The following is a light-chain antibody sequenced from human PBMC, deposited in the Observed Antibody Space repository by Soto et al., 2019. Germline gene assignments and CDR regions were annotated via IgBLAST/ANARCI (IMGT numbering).Light chain of an antibody. CDR2: EVS. Sequence: QPVLTQPPSASGSPGQSVTISCTGTSSDVGGYNYVSWYQQHPGKAPKLMIYEVSERPSGVPDRFSGSKSGNTASLTVSGLQAEDEADYYCSSYAGNNNLVFGGGTQLTVL. V-gene: IGLV2-8*01. CDR1: SSDVGGYNY. J-gene: IGLJ2*01. CDR3: SSYAGNNNLV.